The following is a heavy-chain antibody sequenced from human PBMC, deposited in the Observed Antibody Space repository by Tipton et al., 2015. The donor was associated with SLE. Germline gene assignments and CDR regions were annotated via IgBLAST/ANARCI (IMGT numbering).Heavy chain of an antibody. J-gene: IGHJ3*02. D-gene: IGHD6-13*01. CDR2: INPNSGNT. Sequence: QSGAEVKKPGASVKVSCKASGYTFTGYYMHWVRQAPGQGLEWMGRINPNSGNTGYAQKFQGRATITRNTSISTAYMELSSLRSEDTAVYYCARRQLEAFDIWGQGTMVTVSS. CDR1: GYTFTGYY. V-gene: IGHV1-8*03. CDR3: ARRQLEAFDI.